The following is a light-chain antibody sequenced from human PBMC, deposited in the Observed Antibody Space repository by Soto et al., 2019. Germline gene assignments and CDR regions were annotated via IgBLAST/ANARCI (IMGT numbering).Light chain of an antibody. J-gene: IGLJ1*01. V-gene: IGLV1-47*01. CDR1: NSNIVSNY. Sequence: QSVLTQPPSASGTPGQRVTISCSGSNSNIVSNYVYWYQQLPGTAPKLLIYRNNQRPSGVPDRFSGSKSGTSASLAISGLRSEDEADYYCAAWDDSLSGLYVFGTGTKLTVL. CDR2: RNN. CDR3: AAWDDSLSGLYV.